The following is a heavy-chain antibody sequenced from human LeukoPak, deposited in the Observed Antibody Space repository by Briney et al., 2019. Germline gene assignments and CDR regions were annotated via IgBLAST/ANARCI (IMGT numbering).Heavy chain of an antibody. Sequence: PGGSLRLSCAASGFTFGSYGMHGVRQAPGKGREWVAVISYEGSNKYYADSVKGRFTISRDNSKNTLYLQMNSLRAEDTAVYYCAKGGDGSYYSRADCWGQGTLVTVSS. CDR2: ISYEGSNK. V-gene: IGHV3-30*18. J-gene: IGHJ4*02. CDR3: AKGGDGSYYSRADC. D-gene: IGHD2-15*01. CDR1: GFTFGSYG.